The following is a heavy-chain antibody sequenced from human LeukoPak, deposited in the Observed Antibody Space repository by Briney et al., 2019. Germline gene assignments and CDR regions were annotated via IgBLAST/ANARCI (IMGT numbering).Heavy chain of an antibody. D-gene: IGHD5/OR15-5a*01. CDR1: GFTFSSYW. CDR2: INTDGSTT. J-gene: IGHJ4*02. Sequence: GGSLRLSCSASGFTFSSYWMHWVRQAPGKGLVWVSRINTDGSTTSYADSVKGRFTISRDNAKNTLYLQLDNLRAEDTAVYYCVRVSNSDFAYWGQGTLVTVSS. CDR3: VRVSNSDFAY. V-gene: IGHV3-74*01.